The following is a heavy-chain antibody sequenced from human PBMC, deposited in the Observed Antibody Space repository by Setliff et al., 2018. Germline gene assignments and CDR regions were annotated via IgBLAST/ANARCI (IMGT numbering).Heavy chain of an antibody. Sequence: PGGSLRLSCAASGFTFSTYEMNWVRQAPGKGLEWVSYISSSGSTIYYADSVKGRFTISRDNAKNSLYLQMNSLRAEDTAVYYCARVSRSYGLPLDYWGQGTLVTVSS. CDR1: GFTFSTYE. CDR3: ARVSRSYGLPLDY. CDR2: ISSSGSTI. D-gene: IGHD5-18*01. V-gene: IGHV3-48*03. J-gene: IGHJ4*02.